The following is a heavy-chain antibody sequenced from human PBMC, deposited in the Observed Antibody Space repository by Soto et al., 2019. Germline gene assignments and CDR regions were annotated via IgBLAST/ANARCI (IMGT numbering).Heavy chain of an antibody. Sequence: SETLSLTCTFSGGSISSYYWSLIRQPPGKGLEWIGYIYYSGSTNYNPSLKSRVTISVDTSKNQFSLKLSSVTAADTAVYYCARKSSSTSYYYYYYMDVWGKGTTVTVSS. CDR2: IYYSGST. D-gene: IGHD6-6*01. CDR1: GGSISSYY. J-gene: IGHJ6*03. V-gene: IGHV4-59*08. CDR3: ARKSSSTSYYYYYYMDV.